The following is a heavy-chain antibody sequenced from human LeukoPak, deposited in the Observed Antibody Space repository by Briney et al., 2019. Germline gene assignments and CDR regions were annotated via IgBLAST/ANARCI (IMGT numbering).Heavy chain of an antibody. CDR3: ARDRSGYDYPYFDY. Sequence: SETLSLTCTVSGGSISSGGYYWSWIRQHPGKGLEWIGYIYYSGSTYCNPSLKSRVTILVDTSKNQFSLKLNSVTAADTAVYYCARDRSGYDYPYFDYWGQGTLVTVSS. V-gene: IGHV4-31*03. CDR2: IYYSGST. D-gene: IGHD5-12*01. CDR1: GGSISSGGYY. J-gene: IGHJ4*02.